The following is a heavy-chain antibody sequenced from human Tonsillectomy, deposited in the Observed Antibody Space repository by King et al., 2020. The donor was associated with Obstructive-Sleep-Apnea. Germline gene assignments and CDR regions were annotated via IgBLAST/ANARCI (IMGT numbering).Heavy chain of an antibody. CDR2: IYSGGST. D-gene: IGHD3-16*01. V-gene: IGHV3-53*04. CDR1: GFTFSSYS. Sequence: VQLVESGGGLVKPGGSLRLSCAASGFTFSSYSMNWVRQAPGKGLEWVSVIYSGGSTYYADSVKGRFTISRHNSKNTLYLQMNSLRAEDTAVYYCATVGRQDGYYYYGMDVWGQGTTVTVSS. J-gene: IGHJ6*02. CDR3: ATVGRQDGYYYYGMDV.